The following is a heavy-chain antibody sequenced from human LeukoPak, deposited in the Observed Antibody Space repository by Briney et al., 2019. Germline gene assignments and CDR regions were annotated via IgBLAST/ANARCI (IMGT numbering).Heavy chain of an antibody. CDR1: GFTFDDYA. Sequence: PSRSLRLSFAASGFTFDDYAMPWVRQAPGKGMEWVSGISWNSGSIGYADSVKGRFTISRDNAKNSLSPQMNSLRAEDTALYYCAKGGAGSWFDPWGQGTLVTVSS. J-gene: IGHJ5*02. CDR2: ISWNSGSI. D-gene: IGHD6-13*01. CDR3: AKGGAGSWFDP. V-gene: IGHV3-9*01.